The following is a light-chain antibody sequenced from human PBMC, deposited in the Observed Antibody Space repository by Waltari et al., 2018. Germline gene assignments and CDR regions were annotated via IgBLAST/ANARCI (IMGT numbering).Light chain of an antibody. CDR1: QGISNY. CDR3: QKYNSALSIT. CDR2: AAS. J-gene: IGKJ5*01. Sequence: EIQMTQSPSSLSASVGDRVTITCRASQGISNYLAWYQQKPGKVPKLLIYAASPLQSGVPSRFSGSGSGTDFTLTISSLQPEDVATYYCQKYNSALSITFGQGTRLEIK. V-gene: IGKV1-27*01.